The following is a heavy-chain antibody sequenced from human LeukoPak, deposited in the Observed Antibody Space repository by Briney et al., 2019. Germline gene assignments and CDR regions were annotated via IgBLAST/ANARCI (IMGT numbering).Heavy chain of an antibody. CDR1: GYTFTSYA. D-gene: IGHD5-18*01. Sequence: ASVKVSCKASGYTFTSYAMNWVRQAPGQGLGWMGWINTNTGNPTYAQGFTGRFVFSLDTSVSTAYLQISSLKAEDTAVYYCARDSMLQLWLRGRFDYWGQGTLVTVSS. J-gene: IGHJ4*02. CDR3: ARDSMLQLWLRGRFDY. CDR2: INTNTGNP. V-gene: IGHV7-4-1*02.